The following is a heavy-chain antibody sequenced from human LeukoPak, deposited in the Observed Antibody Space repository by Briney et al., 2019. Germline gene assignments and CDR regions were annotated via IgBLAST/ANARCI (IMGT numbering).Heavy chain of an antibody. CDR1: GFTFSTSS. J-gene: IGHJ4*02. CDR2: ISSSRSYI. V-gene: IGHV3-21*01. D-gene: IGHD2-15*01. Sequence: GGSLRLSCTASGFTFSTSSLNWVRQAPGKGLEWVSSISSSRSYIYYADSVKGRFTISRDNAKNSLYLQMNSLGAEDTAVYYCAREGGFCFGDTCRFFDFWGQGTLVTVSS. CDR3: AREGGFCFGDTCRFFDF.